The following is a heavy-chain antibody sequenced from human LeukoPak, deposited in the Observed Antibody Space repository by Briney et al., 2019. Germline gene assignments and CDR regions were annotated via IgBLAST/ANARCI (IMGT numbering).Heavy chain of an antibody. J-gene: IGHJ5*02. V-gene: IGHV1-2*02. D-gene: IGHD2-2*01. CDR3: ARDASDCSSTSCYRGNWFDP. Sequence: EASVKVSCKASGGTFSSYAISWVRQAPGQGLEWMGWINPNSGGTNYAQKFQGRVTMTRDTSISTAYMELSRLRSDDTAVYYCARDASDCSSTSCYRGNWFDPWGQGTLVTVSS. CDR1: GGTFSSYA. CDR2: INPNSGGT.